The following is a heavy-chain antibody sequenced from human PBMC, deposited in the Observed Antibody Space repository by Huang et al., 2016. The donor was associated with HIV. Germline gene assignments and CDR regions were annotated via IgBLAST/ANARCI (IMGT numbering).Heavy chain of an antibody. CDR3: ARWVRGSRWTLDY. Sequence: QVQLVQSGAEVKKPGASVKVSCRASDYTFTSYGINWVRQAPGQGLEWMGWISANKRNTNYAQKLQGRVTMTADTSTSTAYMELTSLKSDDTAVYYCARWVRGSRWTLDYWGQGTLVTVSS. CDR2: ISANKRNT. V-gene: IGHV1-18*01. D-gene: IGHD6-19*01. CDR1: DYTFTSYG. J-gene: IGHJ4*02.